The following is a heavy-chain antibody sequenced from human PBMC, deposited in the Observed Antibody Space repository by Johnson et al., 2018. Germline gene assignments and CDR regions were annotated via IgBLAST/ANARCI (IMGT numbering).Heavy chain of an antibody. CDR3: AKDATFYYDDRSGYPPDAFDI. D-gene: IGHD3-22*01. CDR2: ISYDGSNK. CDR1: GFTFSSYG. Sequence: QVQLVQSGGGVVQPGRSLRLSCAASGFTFSSYGMHWVRQAPGKGLEWVAVISYDGSNKYYADSVKGRFTISRDNSKNTLYLQMNSLRAEDTAVYLCAKDATFYYDDRSGYPPDAFDIWGQGTMVTVSS. J-gene: IGHJ3*02. V-gene: IGHV3-30*18.